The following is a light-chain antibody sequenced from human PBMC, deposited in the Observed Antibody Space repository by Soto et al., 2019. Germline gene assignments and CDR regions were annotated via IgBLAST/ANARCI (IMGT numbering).Light chain of an antibody. CDR3: LQDNSYPRT. CDR2: GAS. Sequence: AIQMTQSPSSLYASVGDRVTITCRASQGIRTELGWYQQKPGKAPKLLIYGASTLQSGVPSRFSGSGSGTDFTRTISSRQSDDFATYYCLQDNSYPRTFGQGTKVEIE. J-gene: IGKJ1*01. CDR1: QGIRTE. V-gene: IGKV1-6*01.